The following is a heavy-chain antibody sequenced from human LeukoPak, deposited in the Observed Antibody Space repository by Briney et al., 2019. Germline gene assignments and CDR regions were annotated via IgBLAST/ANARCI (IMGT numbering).Heavy chain of an antibody. CDR3: ARERFGPGGYYYYGMDV. D-gene: IGHD3-10*01. Sequence: PGRSLRLSCAASGFTFSSYAMHWVRQAPGKGLEWVAVISYDGSNKYYADSVKGRFTISRDNSKNTLYLQMNSLRAEDTAVYYCARERFGPGGYYYYGMDVWGQGTTVTVSS. V-gene: IGHV3-30-3*01. J-gene: IGHJ6*02. CDR1: GFTFSSYA. CDR2: ISYDGSNK.